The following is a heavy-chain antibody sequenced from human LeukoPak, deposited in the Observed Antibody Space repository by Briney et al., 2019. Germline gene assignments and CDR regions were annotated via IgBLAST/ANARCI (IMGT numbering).Heavy chain of an antibody. V-gene: IGHV4-61*02. J-gene: IGHJ4*02. CDR2: IYRSGTT. Sequence: PSETLSLTCTVSGGSISSGSYYWNWIRQPAGKGLEWIGRIYRSGTTNYNPSLKSRVTISVDTSKNQFSLKLSSVTAADTAVYYCARRTIAAAGKRVNYWGQGTLVTVSS. CDR1: GGSISSGSYY. CDR3: ARRTIAAAGKRVNY. D-gene: IGHD6-13*01.